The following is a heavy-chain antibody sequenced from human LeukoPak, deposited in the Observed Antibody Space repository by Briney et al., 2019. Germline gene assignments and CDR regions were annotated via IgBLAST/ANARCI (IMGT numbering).Heavy chain of an antibody. J-gene: IGHJ4*02. Sequence: GGSLRLSCAASGFILSSFAMTWVRQAPGKGLEWVSSISGSGGSTYHADSVKGRFTISRDNSKNTLYLQMNSLSADDTAVYYCAKDSRGSNXRAFDNWGQGILVTXSS. D-gene: IGHD2-8*01. CDR2: ISGSGGST. CDR3: AKDSRGSNXRAFDN. V-gene: IGHV3-23*01. CDR1: GFILSSFA.